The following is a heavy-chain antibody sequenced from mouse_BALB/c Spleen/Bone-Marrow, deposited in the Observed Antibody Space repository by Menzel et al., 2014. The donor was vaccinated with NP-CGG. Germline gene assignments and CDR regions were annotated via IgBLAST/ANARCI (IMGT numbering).Heavy chain of an antibody. CDR3: ARRRYYGNYYAMDY. V-gene: IGHV2-2*02. CDR2: IWSGGST. J-gene: IGHJ4*01. CDR1: GFSLTSYG. D-gene: IGHD2-1*01. Sequence: VQLQQSGPGLVQPSQSLSITCTVSGFSLTSYGVHWVRQSPGKGLEWLGVIWSGGSTDYNAAFISRLSISKDNSKSQVFIKMNSLQANDTAIYYCARRRYYGNYYAMDYWGQGTSVTVSS.